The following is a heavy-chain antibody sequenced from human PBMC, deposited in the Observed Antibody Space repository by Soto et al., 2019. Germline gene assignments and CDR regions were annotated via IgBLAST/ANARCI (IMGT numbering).Heavy chain of an antibody. CDR1: GFTFSSYW. CDR2: ITPSGDNT. D-gene: IGHD3-22*01. J-gene: IGHJ4*02. CDR3: ARDTLVDSSGYSDDY. V-gene: IGHV3-74*01. Sequence: PGGSLRLSCAAXGFTFSSYWMHWVRQAPGKGLVWVSSITPSGDNTYYADSVKGRFTISRDNSKNTLYLQMNSLRAEDTAVYYCARDTLVDSSGYSDDYWGQGTLVTVSS.